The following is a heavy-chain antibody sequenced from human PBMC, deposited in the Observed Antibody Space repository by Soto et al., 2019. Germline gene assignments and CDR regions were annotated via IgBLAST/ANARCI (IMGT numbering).Heavy chain of an antibody. CDR3: ARGFDYGGTQFQH. CDR2: IYNSGST. Sequence: SETLSLTCTVSGCSISGYYWSWIRQSPGKGLEWIGNIYNSGSTNYNPSLKSRVTISVDTSKNQFSLKLTSVIAADTAVYYCARGFDYGGTQFQHWGQGTLVTVSS. D-gene: IGHD4-17*01. CDR1: GCSISGYY. V-gene: IGHV4-59*01. J-gene: IGHJ1*01.